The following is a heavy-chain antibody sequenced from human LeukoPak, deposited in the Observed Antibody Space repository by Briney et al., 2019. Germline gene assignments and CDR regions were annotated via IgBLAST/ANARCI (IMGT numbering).Heavy chain of an antibody. D-gene: IGHD6-13*01. CDR3: ARDRRYSSSRDHYYYYYYGMDV. CDR1: GFTFSSYS. CDR2: ISSSSSTI. Sequence: LSGGSLRLSCAASGFTFSSYSMNWVRQAPGKGLEWVSYISSSSSTIYYADSVKGRFTISRDNAKNSLYLQMNSLRAEDTAVYYCARDRRYSSSRDHYYYYYYGMDVWGQGTTVTVSS. J-gene: IGHJ6*02. V-gene: IGHV3-48*01.